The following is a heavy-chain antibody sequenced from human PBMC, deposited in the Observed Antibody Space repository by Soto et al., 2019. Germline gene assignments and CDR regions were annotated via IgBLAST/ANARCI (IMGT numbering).Heavy chain of an antibody. CDR3: ARVGGRGGYAFDI. Sequence: GGSLRLCCAASGFTFSSYSMNWVRQAPGKGLEWVSSISSSSSYIYYADSVKGRFTISRDNAKNSLYLQMNSLRAEDTAVYYCARVGGRGGYAFDIWGQGTVVTVSS. D-gene: IGHD6-19*01. CDR1: GFTFSSYS. J-gene: IGHJ3*02. CDR2: ISSSSSYI. V-gene: IGHV3-21*01.